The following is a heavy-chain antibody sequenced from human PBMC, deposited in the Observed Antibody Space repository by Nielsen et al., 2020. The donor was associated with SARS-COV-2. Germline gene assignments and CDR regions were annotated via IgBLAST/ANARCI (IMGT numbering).Heavy chain of an antibody. J-gene: IGHJ3*02. CDR2: IWYDGSNK. CDR3: ARNSLAVAGSDAFDI. Sequence: GGSLRLSCAASGFTFSSYGMHWVRQAPGKGLEWVAVIWYDGSNKYYADSVKGRFTISRDNSKNTLYLQMNSLRAEDTAVYYCARNSLAVAGSDAFDIWGQGTMVTVSS. CDR1: GFTFSSYG. V-gene: IGHV3-33*01. D-gene: IGHD6-19*01.